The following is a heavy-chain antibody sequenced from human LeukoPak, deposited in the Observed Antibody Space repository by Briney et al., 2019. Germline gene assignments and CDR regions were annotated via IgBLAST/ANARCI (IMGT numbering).Heavy chain of an antibody. V-gene: IGHV1-69*13. CDR1: GGTFSSYA. D-gene: IGHD2-21*02. CDR2: IIPIFDTA. J-gene: IGHJ4*02. CDR3: AREGEGEVTAIDY. Sequence: GASVKVSCKASGGTFSSYAISWVRQAPGQGLEWMGGIIPIFDTANYAQKFQGRVTITADESTSTAYMELSSLRSDDTAVYYCAREGEGEVTAIDYWGQGTLVTVSS.